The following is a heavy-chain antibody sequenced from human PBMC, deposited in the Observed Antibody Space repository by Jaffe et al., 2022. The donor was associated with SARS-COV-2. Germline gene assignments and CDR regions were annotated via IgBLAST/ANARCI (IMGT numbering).Heavy chain of an antibody. J-gene: IGHJ3*02. CDR3: ARLGPGRGGGFDI. V-gene: IGHV4-39*01. D-gene: IGHD3-16*01. CDR1: GGSISSSSHF. CDR2: IYYSGST. Sequence: QLQLQESGPGLVKPSETLSLTCTVSGGSISSSSHFWGWIRQPPGKGLEWIGDIYYSGSTTYNPSLKSRVTISVDRPKNQFSLKLSSVTAADTAVYYCARLGPGRGGGFDIWGQGTMVTVSS.